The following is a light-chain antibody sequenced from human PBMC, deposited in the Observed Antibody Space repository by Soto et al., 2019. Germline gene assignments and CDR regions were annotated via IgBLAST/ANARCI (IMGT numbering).Light chain of an antibody. CDR3: QSYHSGNVV. J-gene: IGLJ2*01. CDR2: EDN. CDR1: SGSIASNY. V-gene: IGLV6-57*04. Sequence: NFMLTQPHSVSESPGKTVTISCTRSSGSIASNYVQWYHQRPGSAPTPVIYEDNERPSGVPARFSGSIDSSSTSASLTISGLKTDDEADYYCQSYHSGNVVFGGGTKLTVL.